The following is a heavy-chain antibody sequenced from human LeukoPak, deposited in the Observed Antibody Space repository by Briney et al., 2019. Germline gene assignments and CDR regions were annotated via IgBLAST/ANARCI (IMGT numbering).Heavy chain of an antibody. Sequence: GGSLRLSCAASGFTVSSNYMSWVRQAPGKGLEWVSVIYSGGSTYYADSVKGRFTISRDNSKNTLYLQMNSLRVEDTGLYYCAKGAGPVIAASGHFDYWGQGTLVTVS. V-gene: IGHV3-53*01. J-gene: IGHJ4*02. CDR1: GFTVSSNY. D-gene: IGHD6-13*01. CDR2: IYSGGST. CDR3: AKGAGPVIAASGHFDY.